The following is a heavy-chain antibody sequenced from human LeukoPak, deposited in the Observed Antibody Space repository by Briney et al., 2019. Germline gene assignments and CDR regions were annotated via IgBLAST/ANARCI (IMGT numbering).Heavy chain of an antibody. CDR1: GYSLTSYW. D-gene: IGHD3-3*01. Sequence: GESLKISCKGSGYSLTSYWITWVRQLPGKGLEWMGRIDPSDSYTNYSPSFQVNVTISADKSINTAYLQWSSLKASDTAIYYCARALFGVVIMNNWFDPWGQGTLVTVSS. J-gene: IGHJ5*02. V-gene: IGHV5-10-1*01. CDR2: IDPSDSYT. CDR3: ARALFGVVIMNNWFDP.